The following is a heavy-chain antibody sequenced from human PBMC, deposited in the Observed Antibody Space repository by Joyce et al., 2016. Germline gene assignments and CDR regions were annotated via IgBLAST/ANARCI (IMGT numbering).Heavy chain of an antibody. V-gene: IGHV3-74*01. J-gene: IGHJ6*02. CDR2: ISSDESST. CDR3: ARTGGSYYDYYYYGLDV. Sequence: EVQLVESGGGLVQPGGSLRLSCTASGFTFSSSWVHWVRQVSGKGLVWVSNISSDESSTSYADSVKVRFTISRDNAKNTLYLHMNSLRTEDTAVYYCARTGGSYYDYYYYGLDVWGQGTTVIVSS. CDR1: GFTFSSSW. D-gene: IGHD1-26*01.